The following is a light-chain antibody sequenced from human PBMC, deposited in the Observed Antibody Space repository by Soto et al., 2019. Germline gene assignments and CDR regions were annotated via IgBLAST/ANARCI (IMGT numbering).Light chain of an antibody. J-gene: IGKJ3*01. CDR1: QGISNY. CDR2: AAS. V-gene: IGKV1-27*01. Sequence: DIQMTQSPSSLSASVGDRVTITCRARQGISNYLAWYQQKPGKVPKLLIYAASTLQSGVPSRFSGSGSGTDFTLTISSLQPEDVATYYCQKYNSAPYEVFTFGPGTKVDIK. CDR3: QKYNSAPYEVFT.